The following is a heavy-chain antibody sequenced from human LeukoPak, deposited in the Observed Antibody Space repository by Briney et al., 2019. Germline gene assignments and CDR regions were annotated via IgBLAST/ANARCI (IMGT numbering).Heavy chain of an antibody. D-gene: IGHD6-25*01. CDR3: AKGGYSIAAYYYYYYMDV. J-gene: IGHJ6*03. CDR2: ISGSGGST. Sequence: GGSLSLSCAASGFTFSSYAMSWVRQAPGKGLEWVSAISGSGGSTYYADSVKGRFTISRDNSKNTLYLQMNSLRAEDTAVYYCAKGGYSIAAYYYYYYMDVWGKGTTVTVSS. CDR1: GFTFSSYA. V-gene: IGHV3-23*01.